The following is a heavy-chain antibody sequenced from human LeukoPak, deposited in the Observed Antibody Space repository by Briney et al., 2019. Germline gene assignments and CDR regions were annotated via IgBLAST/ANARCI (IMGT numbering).Heavy chain of an antibody. V-gene: IGHV3-7*01. CDR2: MRQDGGEI. Sequence: GGSLRLSCVVSGFTFNKYWLSWVRQAPGKGLEWVATMRQDGGEIYYVDSVRGRFTISRDNAKNSLYLQKNSLRAEDTAMYYCARIMDLLGVHFDFWGQGTPVTVSS. J-gene: IGHJ4*02. D-gene: IGHD2-8*01. CDR1: GFTFNKYW. CDR3: ARIMDLLGVHFDF.